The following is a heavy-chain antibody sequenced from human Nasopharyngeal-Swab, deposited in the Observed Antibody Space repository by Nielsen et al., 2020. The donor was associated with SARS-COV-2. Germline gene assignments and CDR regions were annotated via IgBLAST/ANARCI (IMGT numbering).Heavy chain of an antibody. CDR2: ISYDGSNK. CDR1: GFTFSSYG. V-gene: IGHV3-30*18. Sequence: GGSLRLSCAASGFTFSSYGMHWVRQAPGKGLERVAVISYDGSNKYYADSVKGRFTISRDNSKNTLYLQMNSLRAEDTAVYYCAKLVVPAAPGFDYWGQGGLVTVSS. J-gene: IGHJ4*02. CDR3: AKLVVPAAPGFDY. D-gene: IGHD2-2*01.